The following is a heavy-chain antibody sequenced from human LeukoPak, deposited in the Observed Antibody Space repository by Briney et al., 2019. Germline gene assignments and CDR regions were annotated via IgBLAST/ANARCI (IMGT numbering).Heavy chain of an antibody. J-gene: IGHJ5*02. D-gene: IGHD2-2*02. Sequence: GGSLRLSCAASGFTFSSYGMHWVRQVPGKGLEWVAFIRYDGSNKYYADSVKGRFTISRDNSKNTLYLQMNSLRAEDTAVYYCAKIPLEYCSSTSCYTWWFDPWGQGTLVTVSS. CDR2: IRYDGSNK. CDR1: GFTFSSYG. V-gene: IGHV3-30*02. CDR3: AKIPLEYCSSTSCYTWWFDP.